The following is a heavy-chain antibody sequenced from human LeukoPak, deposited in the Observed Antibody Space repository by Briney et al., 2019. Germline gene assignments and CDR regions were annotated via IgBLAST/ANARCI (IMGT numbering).Heavy chain of an antibody. Sequence: PSETLSLTCTVSGGSISSSYWSRIRQPPGKGLEWIEYIYYSGSTKYNPSLKSRVTISVDTSKNQFSLKLSSVTAADTAVYYCARGARAGYNLEPFDYWGQGTLVTVSS. V-gene: IGHV4-59*08. CDR2: IYYSGST. CDR3: ARGARAGYNLEPFDY. D-gene: IGHD5-24*01. CDR1: GGSISSSY. J-gene: IGHJ4*02.